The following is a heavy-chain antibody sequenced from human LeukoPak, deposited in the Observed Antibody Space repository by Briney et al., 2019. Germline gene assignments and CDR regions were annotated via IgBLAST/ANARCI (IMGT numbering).Heavy chain of an antibody. CDR1: GGSFSGYY. Sequence: SETLSLTCAVYGGSFSGYYWSWIRQPPGKGLEWIGEISHSGSTNYNPSLKSRVTISVDTSKNQFSLKLSSVTAADTAVYYCARRAWDSSGYYVYFDYWGQGTLVTVSS. CDR3: ARRAWDSSGYYVYFDY. CDR2: ISHSGST. V-gene: IGHV4-34*01. D-gene: IGHD3-22*01. J-gene: IGHJ4*02.